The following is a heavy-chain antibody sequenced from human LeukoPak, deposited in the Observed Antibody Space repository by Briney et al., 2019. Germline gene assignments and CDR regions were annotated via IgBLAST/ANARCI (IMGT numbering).Heavy chain of an antibody. J-gene: IGHJ4*02. CDR3: ARLGFDY. D-gene: IGHD7-27*01. Sequence: GRSLRLSCAASGFTFSSYGMHWVRQAPGKGLEWVAVKWYDGSNKYYADSVKGRFTISRDNSKNTLYLQMNSLRAEDTAVYYCARLGFDYWGQGTLVTVSS. CDR2: KWYDGSNK. V-gene: IGHV3-33*01. CDR1: GFTFSSYG.